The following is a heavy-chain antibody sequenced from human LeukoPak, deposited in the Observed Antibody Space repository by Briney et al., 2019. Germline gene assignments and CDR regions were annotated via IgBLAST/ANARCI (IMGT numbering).Heavy chain of an antibody. V-gene: IGHV3-23*01. CDR2: IIGGGGST. CDR1: GFTFSIYA. Sequence: GGSLRLSCAASGFTFSIYAMSWVRQAPGKGLEWVSRIIGGGGSTNYADSVKGRFTISRDNSNNTLYLEMESLRAEDTALYYCAKDENNYYYYMDVWGKGTTVTVSS. J-gene: IGHJ6*03. CDR3: AKDENNYYYYMDV.